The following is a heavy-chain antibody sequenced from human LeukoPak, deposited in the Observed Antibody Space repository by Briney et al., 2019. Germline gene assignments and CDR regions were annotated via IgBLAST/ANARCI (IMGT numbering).Heavy chain of an antibody. V-gene: IGHV4-34*08. CDR1: GFTFSDYY. Sequence: GSLRLSCAASGFTFSDYYMSWIRQPPGKGLEWIGNIYYTGSTYYNVSLNSRVTISIDTSKNLFSLRLNSMTAADTAVYYCAKSGGYGLIDKWGQGTLVTVSS. D-gene: IGHD1-26*01. J-gene: IGHJ4*02. CDR2: IYYTGST. CDR3: AKSGGYGLIDK.